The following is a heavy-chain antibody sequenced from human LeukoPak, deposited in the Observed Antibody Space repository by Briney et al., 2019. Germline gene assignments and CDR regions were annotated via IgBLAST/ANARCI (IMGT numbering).Heavy chain of an antibody. J-gene: IGHJ4*02. D-gene: IGHD3-3*02. Sequence: GGSLRLSCAASGFTFSSHSMNWVRQAPGKGLEWASYISSSSSTIYYADSVKGRFTIPRDNAKNLLYLQMNSLRAEDTAVYYCARGAYYHEDWGQGTLVTVSS. CDR2: ISSSSSTI. V-gene: IGHV3-48*01. CDR3: ARGAYYHED. CDR1: GFTFSSHS.